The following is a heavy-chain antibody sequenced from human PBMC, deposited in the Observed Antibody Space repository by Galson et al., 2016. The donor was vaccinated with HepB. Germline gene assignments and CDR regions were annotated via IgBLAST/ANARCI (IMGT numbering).Heavy chain of an antibody. V-gene: IGHV1-24*01. Sequence: SVKVSCKVSGYTLSDVSIHWVRQAPGKGLAWMGGFDADFGETIYAQKFQGRVTMTKDTSTDTGYMELSSLRSEDTAVYYCVTDVSTTRAFDIWGQGTMVSVSS. CDR3: VTDVSTTRAFDI. CDR1: GYTLSDVS. CDR2: FDADFGET. J-gene: IGHJ3*02. D-gene: IGHD1-1*01.